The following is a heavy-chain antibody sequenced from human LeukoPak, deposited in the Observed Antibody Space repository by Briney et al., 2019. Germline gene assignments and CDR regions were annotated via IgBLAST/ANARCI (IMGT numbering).Heavy chain of an antibody. V-gene: IGHV4-28*05. D-gene: IGHD2-21*02. CDR3: ARKTTAGPTKAAFDI. J-gene: IGHJ3*02. Sequence: SDTLSLTCSVSGYSISTSNYWAWIRQPPGRGLEWIGHIYYSGGIYYNPSLKSRVTMSVDTSRNQFSLKLSSVTAVDTAVYYCARKTTAGPTKAAFDIWGQGTMVAVST. CDR2: IYYSGGI. CDR1: GYSISTSNY.